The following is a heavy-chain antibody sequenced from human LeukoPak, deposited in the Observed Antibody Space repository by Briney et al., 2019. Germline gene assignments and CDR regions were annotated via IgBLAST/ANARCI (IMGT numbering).Heavy chain of an antibody. CDR2: IYYTGNT. CDR1: GGSISSSSYF. V-gene: IGHV4-39*01. J-gene: IGHJ3*02. CDR3: AREVYDTSGHYRGAFDI. Sequence: SETLSLTCTVSGGSISSSSYFWGWIRQPPGKGLEWIGSIYYTGNTYYNPSLKSRVTISVDTSKNQFSLKLSSVTAADTAVYYCAREVYDTSGHYRGAFDIWGQGTMVTVSS. D-gene: IGHD3-22*01.